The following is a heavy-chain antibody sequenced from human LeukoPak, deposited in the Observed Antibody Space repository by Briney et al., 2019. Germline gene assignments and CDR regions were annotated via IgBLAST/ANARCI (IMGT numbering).Heavy chain of an antibody. CDR2: IHSSGST. J-gene: IGHJ6*02. V-gene: IGHV4-59*01. Sequence: PSETLSLTCTDSGGSIRTYIWSWIRQPPGQGLEWIGYIHSSGSTKYNPSLKSRVTISIDTSKNQFSLKLSSVTAADTAVYYCARDRGDSDDSYDMDVWGQGTTVTVSS. D-gene: IGHD2-21*02. CDR1: GGSIRTYI. CDR3: ARDRGDSDDSYDMDV.